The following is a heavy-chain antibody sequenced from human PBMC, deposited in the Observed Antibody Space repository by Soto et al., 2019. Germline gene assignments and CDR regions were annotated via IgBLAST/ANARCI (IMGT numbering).Heavy chain of an antibody. CDR1: GGTFSSYA. Sequence: ASVKVSCKASGGTFSSYAISWVRQAPGQGLEWMGGIIPIFGTANYAQKFQGRVTITADESTSTAYMELSSLRSEDTAVYYCASLGWNYKITDYWGQGTLVTVPS. CDR3: ASLGWNYKITDY. V-gene: IGHV1-69*13. J-gene: IGHJ4*02. D-gene: IGHD1-7*01. CDR2: IIPIFGTA.